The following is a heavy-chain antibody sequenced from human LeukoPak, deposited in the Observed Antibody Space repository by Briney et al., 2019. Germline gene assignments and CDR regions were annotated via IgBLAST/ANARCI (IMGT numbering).Heavy chain of an antibody. D-gene: IGHD3-3*01. CDR2: MNPNSGNT. CDR3: ARGSNDFWSGYPGGYYYHYMDV. CDR1: GYTFTSYD. V-gene: IGHV1-8*03. Sequence: ASVKVSCKASGYTFTSYDINWVRQATGQGLEWMGWMNPNSGNTGYAQKFQGRVTITRNTSISTAYMELSSLRSEDTAVYYCARGSNDFWSGYPGGYYYHYMDVWGKGTTVTVSS. J-gene: IGHJ6*03.